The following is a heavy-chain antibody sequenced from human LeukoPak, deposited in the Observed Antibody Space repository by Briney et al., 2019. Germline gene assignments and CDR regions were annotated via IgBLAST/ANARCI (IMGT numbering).Heavy chain of an antibody. V-gene: IGHV4-31*03. J-gene: IGHJ4*02. CDR1: GGSISSGGYY. CDR2: IYYSGST. CDR3: ARGAAMAPFDY. Sequence: SETLSLTCTVSGGSISSGGYYWSWIRQHPGKGLEWIGYIYYSGSTYYNPSLKSRVTISVDTSKNQFSLKLSSVTAADTAVYYCARGAAMAPFDYWGQGTLVTVSS. D-gene: IGHD5-18*01.